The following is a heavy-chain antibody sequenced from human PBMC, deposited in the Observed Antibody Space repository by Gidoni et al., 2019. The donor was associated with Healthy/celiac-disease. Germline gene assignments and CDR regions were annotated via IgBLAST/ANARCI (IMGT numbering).Heavy chain of an antibody. Sequence: QVQLVQSGAEVKKHGASLKVSCKASGYTFTSYGISWVLQAPGQGLELLGWISAYNGNTNYAQKLQGRVTMTTDTSTSTAYMELRSLRSDDTAVYYCARGSDRMAAYGMDVWGQGTTVTVSS. CDR1: GYTFTSYG. CDR2: ISAYNGNT. V-gene: IGHV1-18*04. J-gene: IGHJ6*02. CDR3: ARGSDRMAAYGMDV.